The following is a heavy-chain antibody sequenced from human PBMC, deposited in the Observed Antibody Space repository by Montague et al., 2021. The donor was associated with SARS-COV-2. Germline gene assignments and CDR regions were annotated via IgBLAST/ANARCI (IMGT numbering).Heavy chain of an antibody. CDR3: ARAQNTCFIADCVNYFDA. CDR2: VHYTGST. Sequence: SETLSLTCEVSGDAISSYYWSWIRQSPGKGLEWIGYVHYTGSTKYNPYLKTRVTLSLGTPKNHFSLTLRSVTAADTAIYYCARAQNTCFIADCVNYFDAWGQGALVTVSS. V-gene: IGHV4-59*01. CDR1: GDAISSYY. J-gene: IGHJ4*02. D-gene: IGHD2-21*02.